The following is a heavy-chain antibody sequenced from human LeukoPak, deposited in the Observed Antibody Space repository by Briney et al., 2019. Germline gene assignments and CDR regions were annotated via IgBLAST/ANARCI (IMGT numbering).Heavy chain of an antibody. CDR3: ARDHDWAFDL. CDR1: GFPFASYV. D-gene: IGHD3-9*01. J-gene: IGHJ4*02. Sequence: GGSLRLSCEGSGFPFASYVMSWVRQAPGKGLEWIAYINHDAEMIFYPDFVKGRFTISRDNAKKSLYLQMDALRYEDTAIYYCARDHDWAFDLWGQGTLVTVSS. CDR2: INHDAEMI. V-gene: IGHV3-48*02.